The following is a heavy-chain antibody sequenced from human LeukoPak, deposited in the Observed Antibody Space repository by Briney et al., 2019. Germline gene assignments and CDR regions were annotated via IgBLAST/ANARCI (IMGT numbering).Heavy chain of an antibody. Sequence: GESLQICCKVSGYSFSSYWMSWVRQMPRKSLQRMGIIFPGDSDTRYSPSFQGQVTISADKSINTAYLQWSNLKASDTAMYFCARLVAIPDAFDIWGQGTMVTVSS. D-gene: IGHD2-2*02. CDR1: GYSFSSYW. CDR3: ARLVAIPDAFDI. V-gene: IGHV5-51*01. J-gene: IGHJ3*02. CDR2: IFPGDSDT.